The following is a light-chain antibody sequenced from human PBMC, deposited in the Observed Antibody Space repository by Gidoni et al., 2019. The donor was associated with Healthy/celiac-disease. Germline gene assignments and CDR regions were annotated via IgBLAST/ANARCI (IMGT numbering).Light chain of an antibody. J-gene: IGKJ1*01. V-gene: IGKV3-20*01. CDR2: GAS. Sequence: LPQSAGTLSLSPGEMATLSCRASQSVSSSYLAWSQQKPGQSPRLLIYGASSRATGIPDRFSGRGSGTDFTLTISRLEPEEFSVYYCQQYGSSPRTFGQGTKVDIK. CDR3: QQYGSSPRT. CDR1: QSVSSSY.